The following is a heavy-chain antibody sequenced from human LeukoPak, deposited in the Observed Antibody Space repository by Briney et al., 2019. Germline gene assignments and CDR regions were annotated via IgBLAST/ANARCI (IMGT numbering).Heavy chain of an antibody. CDR2: IDYDSSHI. J-gene: IGHJ4*02. CDR3: ARDPLRYLRVGHYDY. Sequence: GGSLRLSCAASGFTFSNSAMNWVRQVPGKGLEWVSSIDYDSSHIYYAASVRGRFTTSRDNARNSVYLQMNSLRVEDTAVYYCARDPLRYLRVGHYDYWGQGTLVAVTS. V-gene: IGHV3-21*01. D-gene: IGHD3-9*01. CDR1: GFTFSNSA.